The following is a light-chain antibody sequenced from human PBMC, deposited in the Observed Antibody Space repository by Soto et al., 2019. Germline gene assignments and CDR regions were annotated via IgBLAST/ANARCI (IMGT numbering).Light chain of an antibody. CDR2: AAS. CDR1: QSITTW. V-gene: IGKV1-5*01. J-gene: IGKJ1*01. CDR3: HQRQSWPRT. Sequence: DIQMTQSPSTVSAYVGDGVTITCRASQSITTWLAWYQQKPGKAPKLLIYAASSLQSGVPSRFSGSGSGTDFTLTISSLQPEDFALYYCHQRQSWPRTFGQGTKVDIK.